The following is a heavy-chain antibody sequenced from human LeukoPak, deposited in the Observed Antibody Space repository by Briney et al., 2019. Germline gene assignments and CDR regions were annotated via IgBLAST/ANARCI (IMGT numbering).Heavy chain of an antibody. CDR1: GFPFSSYA. J-gene: IGHJ4*02. D-gene: IGHD1-26*01. Sequence: GGSLRLSCAASGFPFSSYAMTWVRQAPGKGLEWVSTIYDTGYGTFYADSVKGRYTISRDNSKNTVSLQMTSLRVEDTALYFRARDGGQPTRNYYRAYWGQGTLVTVSS. V-gene: IGHV3-23*05. CDR3: ARDGGQPTRNYYRAY. CDR2: IYDTGYGT.